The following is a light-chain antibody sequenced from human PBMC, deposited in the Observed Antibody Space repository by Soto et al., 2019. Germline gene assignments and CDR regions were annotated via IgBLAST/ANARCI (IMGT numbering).Light chain of an antibody. CDR2: KVS. J-gene: IGKJ1*01. CDR3: MQGVYWPPGRA. Sequence: DVVMTQSPLSLPVTLGQPASISCRSSRSLLYSDGNTYLNWFQQRPGQPPRRLLYKVSNRDSGVPDRFSGRGSHTDFTPKISRVEAEDVGVSYCMQGVYWPPGRAFGQGTKVELK. V-gene: IGKV2-30*01. CDR1: RSLLYSDGNTY.